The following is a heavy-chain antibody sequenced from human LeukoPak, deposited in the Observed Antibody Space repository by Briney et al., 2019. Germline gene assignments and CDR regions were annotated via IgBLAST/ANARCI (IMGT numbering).Heavy chain of an antibody. J-gene: IGHJ5*02. CDR1: GFTFSSYS. CDR2: ISSSSSYI. CDR3: ARTGVRGVLLHNWFDP. D-gene: IGHD3-10*01. Sequence: PGGSLRLSCAASGFTFSSYSMNWVRQAPGKGLEWVSSISSSSSYIYYADSVKGRFTISRDNAKNSLYLQMNSLRAEDTAVYYCARTGVRGVLLHNWFDPWGQGTLVTVSS. V-gene: IGHV3-21*01.